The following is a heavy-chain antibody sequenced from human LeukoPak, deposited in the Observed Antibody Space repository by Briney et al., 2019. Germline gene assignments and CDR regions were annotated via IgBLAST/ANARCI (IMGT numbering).Heavy chain of an antibody. J-gene: IGHJ4*02. D-gene: IGHD3-22*01. CDR2: IYYSGST. V-gene: IGHV4-59*08. CDR1: GGSISSYY. CDR3: ARHLSDHYDSSGYYFDS. Sequence: PSETLSLTCSVSGGSISSYYLSWIRQPPGRGLEWIGYIYYSGSTNYNPSLKSRVTISVDTSKNLFSLKLSSVTAADTAVFYCARHLSDHYDSSGYYFDSWGQGTLVTVSS.